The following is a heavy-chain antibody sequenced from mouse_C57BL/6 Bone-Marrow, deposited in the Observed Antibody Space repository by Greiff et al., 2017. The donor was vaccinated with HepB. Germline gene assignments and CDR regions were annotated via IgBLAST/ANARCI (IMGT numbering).Heavy chain of an antibody. J-gene: IGHJ3*01. D-gene: IGHD1-1*01. V-gene: IGHV5-6*01. Sequence: EVMLVESGGDLGKPGGSLKLSGPASGLPLSSYGMSWVRRTPDKRLEGVATIRSGGGYTYYPDSVKGRFTISRDNAKNTLYLQMSSLKSEDTAMYYCARQHYYGSSYVWFAYWGQGTLVTVSA. CDR2: IRSGGGYT. CDR3: ARQHYYGSSYVWFAY. CDR1: GLPLSSYG.